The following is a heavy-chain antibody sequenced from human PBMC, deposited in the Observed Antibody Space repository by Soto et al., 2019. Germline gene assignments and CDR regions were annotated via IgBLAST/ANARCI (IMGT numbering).Heavy chain of an antibody. CDR2: ISYDGSNK. CDR3: AKGAPTDYSGSYYGPLWY. Sequence: QVQLVESGGGVVQPGRSLRLSCAASGFTFSSYGMHWVRQAPGKGLEWVAVISYDGSNKYYADSVKGRFTISRDNSKNTLYLQMNSLRAEDTAVYYCAKGAPTDYSGSYYGPLWYWGQGTLVTVSS. J-gene: IGHJ4*02. V-gene: IGHV3-30*18. D-gene: IGHD1-26*01. CDR1: GFTFSSYG.